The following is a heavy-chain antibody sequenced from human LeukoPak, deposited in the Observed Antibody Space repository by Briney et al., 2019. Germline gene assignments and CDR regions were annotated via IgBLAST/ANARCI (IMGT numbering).Heavy chain of an antibody. Sequence: GGSLRLSCAASGFTFSSYSMNGVRQAPGKGLEGVSSISSSSSYIYYADSVKGRFTISRDNAKNSLYLQMNSLRAEDTAVYYCASRITYYYDSSGIYWGQGTLVTVSS. CDR2: ISSSSSYI. J-gene: IGHJ4*02. CDR3: ASRITYYYDSSGIY. CDR1: GFTFSSYS. D-gene: IGHD3-22*01. V-gene: IGHV3-21*01.